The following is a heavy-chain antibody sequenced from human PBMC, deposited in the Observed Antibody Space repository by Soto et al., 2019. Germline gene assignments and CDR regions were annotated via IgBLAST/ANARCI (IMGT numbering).Heavy chain of an antibody. J-gene: IGHJ4*02. Sequence: QVQLQESGPGLVKPSHSLSLTCTVSGGSISSGDYSWRWIRQPPGNGLEWIGYILYSGTTNYNPSLERRLTISIYTSKYQFSLKLTSGTAADTAVYFCGRYCALDYWGRGTLVTVSS. V-gene: IGHV4-30-4*01. D-gene: IGHD2-21*01. CDR3: GRYCALDY. CDR2: ILYSGTT. CDR1: GGSISSGDYS.